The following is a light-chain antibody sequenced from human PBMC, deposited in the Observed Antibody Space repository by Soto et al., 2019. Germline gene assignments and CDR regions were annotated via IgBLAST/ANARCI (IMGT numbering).Light chain of an antibody. CDR1: TSNIGSNT. CDR3: ATWDDSLHGVV. CDR2: SDN. V-gene: IGLV1-44*01. J-gene: IGLJ2*01. Sequence: QSVLTQPPSASGTPGQSVSISCSGSTSNIGSNTVTWYQQLPGTAPQLLIYSDNQWPSGVPDRFSGSKSGTSASLAISGRQSEDEADYYCATWDDSLHGVVFGGGTKVTVL.